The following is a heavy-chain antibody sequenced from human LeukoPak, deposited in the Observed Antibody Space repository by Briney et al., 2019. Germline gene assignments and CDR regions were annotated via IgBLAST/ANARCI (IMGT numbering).Heavy chain of an antibody. CDR3: ARAGGIVVVPAALPDY. CDR2: IIPIFGTA. V-gene: IGHV1-69*13. CDR1: GGTFSSYA. D-gene: IGHD2-2*01. J-gene: IGHJ4*02. Sequence: GASVKVSCKASGGTFSSYAISWVRQAPGQGLEWMGGIIPIFGTANYAQKFQGRVTITADESTSTAYMELSSLRSEDTAVYYCARAGGIVVVPAALPDYWGQGTLVTVSS.